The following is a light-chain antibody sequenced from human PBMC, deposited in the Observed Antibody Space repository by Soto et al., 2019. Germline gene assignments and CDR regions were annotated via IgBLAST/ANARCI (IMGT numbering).Light chain of an antibody. CDR3: QCYDSSRSGDV. V-gene: IGLV1-40*01. CDR1: SSNIRAGYD. Sequence: QSALTQPPSVSGAPGQRVTISCTGSSSNIRAGYDVHWYQQLPGAAPKLLIYANTNRPSGVPGRFSGSKSGTSASLAITGLQAEDESDYYCQCYDSSRSGDVFGTGTKVTVL. CDR2: ANT. J-gene: IGLJ1*01.